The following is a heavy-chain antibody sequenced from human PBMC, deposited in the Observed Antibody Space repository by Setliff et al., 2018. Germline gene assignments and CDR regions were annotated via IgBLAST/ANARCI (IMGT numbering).Heavy chain of an antibody. D-gene: IGHD6-25*01. J-gene: IGHJ3*02. CDR3: ARSPANGGHDAFDI. V-gene: IGHV3-33*08. CDR1: GFTFSSYR. Sequence: GGSLRLSCSASGFTFSSYRMHWVRQAPGKGLEWVAVIWDDGGKKYHADSVKGRFTISRDNSKNTLYLEMNSLRPEDTAVYYCARSPANGGHDAFDIWGRGTMVTVSS. CDR2: IWDDGGKK.